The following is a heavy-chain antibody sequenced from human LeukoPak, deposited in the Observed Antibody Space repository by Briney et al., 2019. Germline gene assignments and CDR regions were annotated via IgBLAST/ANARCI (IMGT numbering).Heavy chain of an antibody. CDR2: NNPRGCST. V-gene: IGHV1-46*01. J-gene: IGHJ5*02. CDR3: AAIFSSIIGWFDP. CDR1: GYTFTSYY. Sequence: ASLKVSCKASGYTFTSYYMYWVRQTPGQRRERVGINNPRGCSTSYAQKFQGRVTMTRNTSTSTVYMELSSLRSEDTAVYYCAAIFSSIIGWFDPWGQGTLVTVSS. D-gene: IGHD3-10*01.